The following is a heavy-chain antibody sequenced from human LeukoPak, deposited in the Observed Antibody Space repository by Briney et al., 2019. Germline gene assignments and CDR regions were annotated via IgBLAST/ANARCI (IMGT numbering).Heavy chain of an antibody. CDR1: GSTFSSYS. CDR3: ARDIRYFDWLPEYYFDY. D-gene: IGHD3-9*01. Sequence: PGGSMSLSCAPSGSTFSSYSMNWVRQPPGKGLEWVSSISSSSSYIYYADSVKGRFTISRDNAKNSLYLQMNSLRAEDTAVYYCARDIRYFDWLPEYYFDYWGQGTLVTVSS. J-gene: IGHJ4*02. CDR2: ISSSSSYI. V-gene: IGHV3-21*01.